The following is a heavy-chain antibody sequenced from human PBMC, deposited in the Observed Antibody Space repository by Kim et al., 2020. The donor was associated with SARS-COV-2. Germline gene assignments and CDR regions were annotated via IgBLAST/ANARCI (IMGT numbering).Heavy chain of an antibody. V-gene: IGHV2-5*01. CDR2: DDK. CDR3: AHPSPLAVDY. J-gene: IGHJ4*02. Sequence: DDKRPSPSLKGRLTITKDTSKNQVVLTMTNLDPVDTATYYCAHPSPLAVDYWGQGTLVTVSS.